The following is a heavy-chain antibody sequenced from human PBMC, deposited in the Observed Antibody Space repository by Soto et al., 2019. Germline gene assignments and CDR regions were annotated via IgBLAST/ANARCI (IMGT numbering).Heavy chain of an antibody. D-gene: IGHD5-12*01. CDR3: ASGWLRFDS. J-gene: IGHJ4*02. CDR1: GDSIRSYY. CDR2: IYYIGSA. Sequence: QVQLQESGPGLVKPSETLSLTCTVSGDSIRSYYWSWIRQAPGQGLEWIGYIYYIGSAICNPSLKSRVTISVDTSKNLFSLTLRSVTAADTAVYYCASGWLRFDSWGQGTLVTVSS. V-gene: IGHV4-59*01.